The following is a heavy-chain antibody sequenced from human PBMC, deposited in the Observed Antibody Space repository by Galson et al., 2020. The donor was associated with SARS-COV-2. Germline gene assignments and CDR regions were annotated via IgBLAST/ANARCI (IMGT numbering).Heavy chain of an antibody. D-gene: IGHD2-21*02. CDR2: ISGSGGST. CDR1: GFTFSSYA. V-gene: IGHV3-23*01. J-gene: IGHJ4*02. CDR3: AKYGGNSDCDY. Sequence: GGSLRLSCAASGFTFSSYAMSWVRQAPGKGLEWVSAISGSGGSTYYADSVNGRFTISRDNSKNTLYLQINSLRAEDTAVYYCAKYGGNSDCDYWGQGTVGTVSS.